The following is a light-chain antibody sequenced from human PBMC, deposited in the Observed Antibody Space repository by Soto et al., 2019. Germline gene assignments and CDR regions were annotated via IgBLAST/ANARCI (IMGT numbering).Light chain of an antibody. CDR3: CSYTSSTNYV. CDR2: GVS. V-gene: IGLV2-14*01. Sequence: QSALTQPASVSGSPGQSITISCTGTTSDVSIYNYVSWYQRHPGKAPKLMIYGVSNRPSGVSNRFSGAKSGHTASLTISGLQVEDEADYYCCSYTSSTNYVFGPGTKLTVL. CDR1: TSDVSIYNY. J-gene: IGLJ1*01.